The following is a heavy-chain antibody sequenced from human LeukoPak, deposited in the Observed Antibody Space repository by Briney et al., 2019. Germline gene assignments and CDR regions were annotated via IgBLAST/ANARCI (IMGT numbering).Heavy chain of an antibody. J-gene: IGHJ5*02. D-gene: IGHD3-16*02. CDR1: GGSISSGSYY. CDR3: ARDENGYVWGSFRA. CDR2: IYTSGST. Sequence: PSETLSLTCTVPGGSISSGSYYWSWIRQPAGKGLEWIGHIYTSGSTNYNPSLKSRVTISVDTSKNQFSLKLSSVTAADTAVYYCARDENGYVWGSFRAWGQGTLVTVSS. V-gene: IGHV4-61*09.